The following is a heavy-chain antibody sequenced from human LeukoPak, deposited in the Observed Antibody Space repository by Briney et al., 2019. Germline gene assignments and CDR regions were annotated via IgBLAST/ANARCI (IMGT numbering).Heavy chain of an antibody. V-gene: IGHV1-69*06. CDR1: GGTFSTYA. Sequence: ASVKVSCKASGGTFSTYAISWVRHAPGQGLVWMGGIIPIFNSPNYAQKFQGRVTFTADKSTGTAYMELSSLRSEDTAIYYCASGHCRGGNCYDSGRDAFDIWGQGTMVTVSS. D-gene: IGHD2-15*01. J-gene: IGHJ3*02. CDR2: IIPIFNSP. CDR3: ASGHCRGGNCYDSGRDAFDI.